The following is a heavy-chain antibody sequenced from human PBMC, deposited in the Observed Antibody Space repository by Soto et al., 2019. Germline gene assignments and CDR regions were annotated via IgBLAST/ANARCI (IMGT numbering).Heavy chain of an antibody. CDR1: GGTFSSYT. CDR2: IIPIFGTA. V-gene: IGHV1-69*12. CDR3: ARGNHRWLQLWYFDL. Sequence: QVQLVQSGAEVKKPGSSVTVSCKASGGTFSSYTISWVLQAPGQGLEWMGGIIPIFGTANYAQKLQGRVTINADESTITAYMELSSLRSEDTAVYYCARGNHRWLQLWYFDLWGRGTLVTVSS. J-gene: IGHJ2*01. D-gene: IGHD5-12*01.